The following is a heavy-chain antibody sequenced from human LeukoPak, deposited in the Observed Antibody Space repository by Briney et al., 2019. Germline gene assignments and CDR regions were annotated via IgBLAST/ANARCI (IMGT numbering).Heavy chain of an antibody. CDR2: ISSSSYT. Sequence: GGSLRLSCAASGFTFSDYYMSWIRQAPGKGLEWVSYISSSSYTNYADSVKGRFTISRDNAKNSLYLQMNSLRAEDTAVYYCARALSSGWYLLDVWGQGTTVTVSS. V-gene: IGHV3-11*05. CDR3: ARALSSGWYLLDV. D-gene: IGHD6-19*01. J-gene: IGHJ6*02. CDR1: GFTFSDYY.